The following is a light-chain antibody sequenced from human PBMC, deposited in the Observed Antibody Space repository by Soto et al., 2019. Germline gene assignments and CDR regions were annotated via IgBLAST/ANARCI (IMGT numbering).Light chain of an antibody. J-gene: IGKJ4*01. Sequence: IQLTQSPSSLSASVGDRVTITCRASPGISNTLTWYQQKPGKPPKLLTYDASSLESGVPSRFSGSGSGTDFTLTISSLQPEDFATYYCQQFNSYPLTFGGGTEVDIK. V-gene: IGKV1-13*02. CDR2: DAS. CDR1: PGISNT. CDR3: QQFNSYPLT.